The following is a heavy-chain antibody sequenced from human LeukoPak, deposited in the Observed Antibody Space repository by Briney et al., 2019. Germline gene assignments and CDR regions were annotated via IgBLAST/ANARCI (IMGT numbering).Heavy chain of an antibody. Sequence: ASVKVSCKASGYTFTGYYMHWVRQAPGQGLEWMGWINPNSGGTNYAQKFQGRVTMTRDTSISTAYMELSRLRSDDTAVYYCTVNYYDRSGYYPRDHYLDYRGQGTLATVSS. CDR1: GYTFTGYY. J-gene: IGHJ4*02. CDR2: INPNSGGT. D-gene: IGHD3-22*01. CDR3: TVNYYDRSGYYPRDHYLDY. V-gene: IGHV1-2*02.